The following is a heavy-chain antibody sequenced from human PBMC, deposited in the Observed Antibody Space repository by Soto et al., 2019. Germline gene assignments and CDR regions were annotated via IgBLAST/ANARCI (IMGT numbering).Heavy chain of an antibody. V-gene: IGHV3-23*01. CDR3: ARKVPGSTTRPDYWYFDL. CDR2: ISGGGDAT. J-gene: IGHJ2*01. Sequence: EVQLLASGGGLVQPGGSLRLSCAASGFTFISYAMNWVRQAPGKGLQWVAAISGGGDATFYADSVKGRFTISRDNSRNTVSLQMNSLGADDTAVYYCARKVPGSTTRPDYWYFDLWGRGTLVTVSS. CDR1: GFTFISYA. D-gene: IGHD3-10*01.